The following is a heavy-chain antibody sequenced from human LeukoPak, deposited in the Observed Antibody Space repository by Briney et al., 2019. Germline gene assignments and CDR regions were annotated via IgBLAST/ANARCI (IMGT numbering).Heavy chain of an antibody. CDR3: ARDATSLNYYDSSGYCY. J-gene: IGHJ4*02. V-gene: IGHV1-18*04. D-gene: IGHD3-22*01. CDR1: GYMFTRHY. CDR2: ISAYNGNT. Sequence: GASVKVSCKATGYMFTRHYIHWVRQAPGQGLEWMGWISAYNGNTNYAQKLQGRVTMTTDTSTSTAYMELRSLRSDDTAVYYCARDATSLNYYDSSGYCYWGQGTLVTVSS.